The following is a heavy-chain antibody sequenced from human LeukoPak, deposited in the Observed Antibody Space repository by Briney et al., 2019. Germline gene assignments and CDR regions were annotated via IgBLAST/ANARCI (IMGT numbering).Heavy chain of an antibody. CDR1: GYTLINYY. J-gene: IGHJ4*02. Sequence: GASVKFSCKASGYTLINYYMHWVRQAPGQGLEWMGMINPSGGSTRYAQKFQGRVTMTRDTSTSTVYMELSSLRSEDTAVYYCARSYSGSYYAESGVDYWGQGTLVTVSS. CDR2: INPSGGST. V-gene: IGHV1-46*01. CDR3: ARSYSGSYYAESGVDY. D-gene: IGHD1-26*01.